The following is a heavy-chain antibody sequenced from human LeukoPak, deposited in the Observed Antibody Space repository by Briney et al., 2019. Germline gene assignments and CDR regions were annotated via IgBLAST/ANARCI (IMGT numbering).Heavy chain of an antibody. CDR3: AGGRDPNLFRNVDPAMVAAFDF. V-gene: IGHV4-34*01. D-gene: IGHD5-18*01. CDR1: GGSFSGYS. J-gene: IGHJ3*01. CDR2: INQSGST. Sequence: PSETLSLTCAVYGGSFSGYSWSWIRQPPGKGLEWIGEINQSGSTNYNPSLKSRVTIAVDTSKNQFSLRLSSVTAADAAVYYCAGGRDPNLFRNVDPAMVAAFDFWGQGTMVTVSS.